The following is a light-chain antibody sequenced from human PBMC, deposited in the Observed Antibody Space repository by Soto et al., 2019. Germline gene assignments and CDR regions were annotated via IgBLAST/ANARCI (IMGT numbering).Light chain of an antibody. CDR2: EGR. Sequence: QSALTQPASVSGSPGQSITISCTGTSSDVGSYNLVSWYQQHPGKAPKLMIYEGRKRPSGVSNRFSGSKSGNTASLTISGLQAEDEADYDCCSYAVRVFGGGTKLTVL. J-gene: IGLJ2*01. V-gene: IGLV2-23*01. CDR1: SSDVGSYNL. CDR3: CSYAVRV.